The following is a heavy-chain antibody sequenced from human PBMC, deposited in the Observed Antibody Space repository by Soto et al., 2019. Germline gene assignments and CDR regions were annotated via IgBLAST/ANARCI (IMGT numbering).Heavy chain of an antibody. CDR3: ARVRENYFDS. J-gene: IGHJ4*02. Sequence: QMQLQESGPGLVSPSQTLSLTCTVSGGSISSDGDYYRWSWIRQHPGKGLEWIGYIYYSGSPYYPPSFESRVTVSVDTSKNQFSLKLSSLTAADTAVYYCARVRENYFDSWGQGILVTVSS. CDR1: GGSISSDGDYYR. V-gene: IGHV4-31*03. CDR2: IYYSGSP.